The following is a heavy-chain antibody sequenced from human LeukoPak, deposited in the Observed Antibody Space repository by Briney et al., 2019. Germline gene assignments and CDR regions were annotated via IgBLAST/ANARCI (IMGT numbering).Heavy chain of an antibody. D-gene: IGHD6-13*01. CDR1: GFTFSSYA. V-gene: IGHV3-23*01. J-gene: IGHJ4*02. CDR3: ATDGAAAATYGDFDY. Sequence: PGGSLRLSCAASGFTFSSYAMSWVRQAPGKGLEWVSAISGSGGSTYHADSVKGRFIISRDNSKNTLYLQMNSLRADDTAVYYCATDGAAAATYGDFDYWGQGTLVTVSS. CDR2: ISGSGGST.